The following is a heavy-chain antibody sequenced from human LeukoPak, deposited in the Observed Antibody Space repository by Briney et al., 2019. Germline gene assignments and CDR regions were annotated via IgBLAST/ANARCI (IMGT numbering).Heavy chain of an antibody. CDR2: INPNSGGT. CDR3: RTDRYGDYGDYIDY. V-gene: IGHV1-2*02. CDR1: GYTFTGYY. J-gene: IGHJ4*02. Sequence: ASVKVSCKASGYTFTGYYMHWVRQAPGQGLEWMGWINPNSGGTNYAQKFQGRVTMTRDTSISTAYIELSRLRSDDTAVYYCRTDRYGDYGDYIDYWGQGTLVTVSS. D-gene: IGHD4-17*01.